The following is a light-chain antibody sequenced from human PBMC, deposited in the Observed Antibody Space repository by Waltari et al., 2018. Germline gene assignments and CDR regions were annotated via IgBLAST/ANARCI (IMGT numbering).Light chain of an antibody. Sequence: DIVMTQSPDSLAVSLSQRATINCKSSQSVLYSSNNKNYLAWYQQKPGQPPKLLIYWASTRESGVPDRFSGSGSGTDFTLTISSLQAEDVAVYYCQQYYSTLTFGGGTKVEIK. CDR2: WAS. CDR1: QSVLYSSNNKNY. CDR3: QQYYSTLT. V-gene: IGKV4-1*01. J-gene: IGKJ4*01.